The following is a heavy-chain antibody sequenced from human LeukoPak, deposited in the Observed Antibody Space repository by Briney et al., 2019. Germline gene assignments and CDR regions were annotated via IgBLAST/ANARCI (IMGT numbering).Heavy chain of an antibody. CDR3: ARLFYSGSGSPIDY. V-gene: IGHV4-38-2*02. D-gene: IGHD3-10*01. CDR1: GYSISSGYY. J-gene: IGHJ4*02. CDR2: IYHSGST. Sequence: SETLSLTCTVSGYSISSGYYWGWIRQPPGKGLEWIGSIYHSGSTYYNPSLKSRVTMSVDTSKNQFSLKLSSVTAADTAVYYCARLFYSGSGSPIDYWGQGTLVTVSS.